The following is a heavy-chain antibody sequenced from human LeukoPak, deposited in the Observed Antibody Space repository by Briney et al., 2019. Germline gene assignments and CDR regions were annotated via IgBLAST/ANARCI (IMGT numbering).Heavy chain of an antibody. V-gene: IGHV3-43D*03. D-gene: IGHD4-17*01. Sequence: GGSLRLSCAASGFTFDDYAMHWVRHAPGKGLEWVSLISWDGGSTYYADSVKGRFTISRDNSKNSLYLQMNSLRAEDTALYYCAKDIDAAVTTGFDYWGQGTLVTVSS. CDR2: ISWDGGST. CDR1: GFTFDDYA. CDR3: AKDIDAAVTTGFDY. J-gene: IGHJ4*02.